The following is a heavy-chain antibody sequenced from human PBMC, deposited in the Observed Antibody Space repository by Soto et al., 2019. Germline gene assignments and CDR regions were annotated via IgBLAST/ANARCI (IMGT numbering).Heavy chain of an antibody. CDR1: GYTFTSYY. CDR2: INPVGGST. CDR3: ARGWGRVVYAMDV. Sequence: QVQLVQSGAEVKKPGASVRVSCKASGYTFTSYYIHWVRQAPGQGLEWVSIINPVGGSTNYAQKLQGRVTVTRDTSTSTVHTELSSLRSEDTAVYYCARGWGRVVYAMDVWGQGTTVTVSS. J-gene: IGHJ6*02. V-gene: IGHV1-46*04. D-gene: IGHD1-26*01.